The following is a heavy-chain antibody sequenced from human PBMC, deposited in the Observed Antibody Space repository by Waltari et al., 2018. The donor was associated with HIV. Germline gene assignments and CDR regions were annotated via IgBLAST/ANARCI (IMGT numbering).Heavy chain of an antibody. CDR3: ARGRSPYSSGWYASEY. D-gene: IGHD6-19*01. V-gene: IGHV4-34*01. CDR1: GGSFSGYY. CDR2: INHSGST. J-gene: IGHJ4*02. Sequence: QVQLQQWGAGLLKPSETLSLTCAVYGGSFSGYYWSWIRQPPGKGLEWIGEINHSGSTNYKPSLKIRVTISVDTSKNQFSLKLSSVTAADTAVYYCARGRSPYSSGWYASEYWGQGTLVTVSS.